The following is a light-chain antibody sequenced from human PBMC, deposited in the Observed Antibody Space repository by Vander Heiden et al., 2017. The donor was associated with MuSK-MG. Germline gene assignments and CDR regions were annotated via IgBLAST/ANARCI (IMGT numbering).Light chain of an antibody. CDR1: SRHSGYV. CDR2: LNSDGSH. CDR3: QTWGTGIKV. Sequence: QLVLTQSPSASASLGASVTLTFTLSSRHSGYVIAWHQQQPEKGPRYLMKLNSDGSHRKGDGIPDRFSGSSSGAERYLTISSLQSEDEADYYCQTWGTGIKVFGGGTKVTVL. V-gene: IGLV4-69*01. J-gene: IGLJ2*01.